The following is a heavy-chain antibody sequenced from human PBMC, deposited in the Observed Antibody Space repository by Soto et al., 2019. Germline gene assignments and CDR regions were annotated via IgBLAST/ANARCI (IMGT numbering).Heavy chain of an antibody. Sequence: WEALKFSCQVPQDIFTSNWIGWLRQMPGKGLEWMGVIYPDDSDVKYNPSFQGQVTISVDKSISTAYLQWSRLRDSDTAMYFCARHGVSCGRFDYWGQGTPVTVSS. CDR2: IYPDDSDV. CDR3: ARHGVSCGRFDY. J-gene: IGHJ4*02. V-gene: IGHV5-51*01. D-gene: IGHD3-3*01. CDR1: QDIFTSNW.